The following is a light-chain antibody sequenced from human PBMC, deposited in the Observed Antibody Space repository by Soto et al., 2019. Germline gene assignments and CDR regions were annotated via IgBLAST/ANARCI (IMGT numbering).Light chain of an antibody. CDR1: QSVSSS. Sequence: EIVLTQSPATLSLSPGERATLSCRASQSVSSSLAWYQQKPGQAPRLLISDTSNRATSIPARFSGSGSGTDFTLTISSLEPEDFAVYYCQQRSNWRITFGQGTRLEIK. CDR2: DTS. J-gene: IGKJ5*01. CDR3: QQRSNWRIT. V-gene: IGKV3-11*01.